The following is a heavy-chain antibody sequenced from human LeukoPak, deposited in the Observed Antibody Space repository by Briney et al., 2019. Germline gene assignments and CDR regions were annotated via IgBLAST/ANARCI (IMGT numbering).Heavy chain of an antibody. CDR3: ARLHCSGGRCYFDY. V-gene: IGHV4-39*01. D-gene: IGHD2-15*01. CDR2: IYYSGST. CDR1: GGSISSSSYY. J-gene: IGHJ4*02. Sequence: PSETLSLTCTVSGGSISSSSYYSGWIRQPPGKGLEWIGIIYYSGSTYYNPSLKSRVTISVDTSKNQFSLKLNSVTAADTAVYYCARLHCSGGRCYFDYWGQGTLVTASS.